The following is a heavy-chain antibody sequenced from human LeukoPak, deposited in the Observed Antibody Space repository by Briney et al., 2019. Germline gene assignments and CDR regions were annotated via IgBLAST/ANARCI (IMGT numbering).Heavy chain of an antibody. Sequence: GGSLRLSCAASGFTFTTYWMSWVRQAPGKGLEWVANIKQDGSDKYYVDSVKGRFTISRDNAENSLYLQMNSLRAEDTAVYYCARILGYGGYDSPFDYWGQGTLVTVSS. V-gene: IGHV3-7*01. CDR2: IKQDGSDK. CDR1: GFTFTTYW. CDR3: ARILGYGGYDSPFDY. J-gene: IGHJ4*02. D-gene: IGHD5-12*01.